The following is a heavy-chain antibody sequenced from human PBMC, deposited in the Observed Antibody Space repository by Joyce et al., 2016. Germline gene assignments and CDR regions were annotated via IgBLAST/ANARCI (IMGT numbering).Heavy chain of an antibody. Sequence: QVQLVQSGTEVKKPGASVKVSCKASGYTFINYDICWVRQAPGQGLEWLGCISPNNGNTNYAQKVQGRVTVTTDTSTITAYMELRSLRSDDTALYYCARDGGTYHFDSSAYWGQGTLVTVSS. CDR2: ISPNNGNT. CDR3: ARDGGTYHFDSSAY. D-gene: IGHD3-22*01. CDR1: GYTFINYD. V-gene: IGHV1-18*01. J-gene: IGHJ4*02.